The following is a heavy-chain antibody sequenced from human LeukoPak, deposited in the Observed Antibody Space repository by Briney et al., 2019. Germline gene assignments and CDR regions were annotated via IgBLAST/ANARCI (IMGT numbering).Heavy chain of an antibody. D-gene: IGHD2-2*01. Sequence: AGGSLRLSCAASGSTFSSYGMHWVRQAPGKGLEWVAVISYDGSNKYYADSVKGRFTISRDNSKNTLYLQMNSLRAEDTAVYYCAKRIASSTSCCDFDYWGQGTLVTVSS. CDR1: GSTFSSYG. J-gene: IGHJ4*02. V-gene: IGHV3-30*18. CDR3: AKRIASSTSCCDFDY. CDR2: ISYDGSNK.